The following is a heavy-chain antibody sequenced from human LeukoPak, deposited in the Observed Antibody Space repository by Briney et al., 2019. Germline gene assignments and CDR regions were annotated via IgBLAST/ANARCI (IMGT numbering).Heavy chain of an antibody. Sequence: PGGSLRLSCAVSGFTFTDTYMTWIRQAPGKGLESLSYISPSGTDISYADSVKGRFTISRDNAKNSLYLQMNSLRAEDTAVYYCARDPDYYYYMDVWGKGTTVTVSS. CDR2: ISPSGTDI. CDR3: ARDPDYYYYMDV. J-gene: IGHJ6*03. V-gene: IGHV3-11*04. CDR1: GFTFTDTY.